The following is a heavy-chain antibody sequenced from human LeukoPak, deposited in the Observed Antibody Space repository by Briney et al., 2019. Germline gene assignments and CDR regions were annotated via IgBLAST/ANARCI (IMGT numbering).Heavy chain of an antibody. CDR2: ISAYNGNT. D-gene: IGHD3-10*01. Sequence: GASVKVSCKASGYTFTDYYMHWVRQAPGQGLEWMGWISAYNGNTNYAQKLQGRVTMTTDTSTSTAYMELRSLRSDDTAVYYCARGGRSDYYGSGSYSDYWGQGTLVTVSS. CDR3: ARGGRSDYYGSGSYSDY. J-gene: IGHJ4*02. CDR1: GYTFTDYY. V-gene: IGHV1-18*01.